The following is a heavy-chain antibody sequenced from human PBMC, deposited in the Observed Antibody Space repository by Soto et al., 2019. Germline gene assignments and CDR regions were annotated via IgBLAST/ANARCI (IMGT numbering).Heavy chain of an antibody. D-gene: IGHD3-22*01. CDR2: ISYDGSNK. J-gene: IGHJ3*02. CDR3: ARARKGGVVVIHAFDI. Sequence: GGSLRLSCAASGFTFSSYAMHWVRQAPGKGLEWVAVISYDGSNKYYADSVKGRFTISRDNSKNTLYLQMNSLRAEDTAVYYCARARKGGVVVIHAFDIWGQGTMVTVSS. CDR1: GFTFSSYA. V-gene: IGHV3-30-3*01.